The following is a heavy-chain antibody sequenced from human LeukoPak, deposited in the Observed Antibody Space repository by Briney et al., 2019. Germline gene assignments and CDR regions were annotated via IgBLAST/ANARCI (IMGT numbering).Heavy chain of an antibody. Sequence: ASVKVSCKASGGTFSSYAISWVRQAPGQGLEWMGGIIPIFGTANYAQKLQGRVTMTTDTSTSTAYMELRSLRSDDTAVYYCARLTGWLQFARLDYWGQGTLVTVSS. V-gene: IGHV1-69*05. D-gene: IGHD5-24*01. CDR3: ARLTGWLQFARLDY. J-gene: IGHJ4*02. CDR1: GGTFSSYA. CDR2: IIPIFGTA.